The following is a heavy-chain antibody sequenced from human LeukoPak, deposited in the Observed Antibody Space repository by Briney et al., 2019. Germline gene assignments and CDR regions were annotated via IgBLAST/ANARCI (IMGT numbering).Heavy chain of an antibody. D-gene: IGHD5-18*01. V-gene: IGHV3-33*01. J-gene: IGHJ4*02. CDR1: GFTFSSYG. Sequence: GGSLRLSCAASGFTFSSYGMHWVRQAPGKGLEWVAVIWYDGSNKYYADSVKGRFTISRDNSKNTLYLQMNSLRAEDTAVYYCARDSQEYSYGPELDYRGQGTLVTVSS. CDR3: ARDSQEYSYGPELDY. CDR2: IWYDGSNK.